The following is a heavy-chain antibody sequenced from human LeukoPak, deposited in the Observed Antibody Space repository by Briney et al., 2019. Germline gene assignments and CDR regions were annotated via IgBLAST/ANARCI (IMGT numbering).Heavy chain of an antibody. CDR3: ARHTSPDSSGYPDAFDI. Sequence: SETLSLTCAVYGGSFSGYYWSWFRQPPGKGLEWIGEITHSVTTNYNPSLKSRVTISVDTSKNQFSLKLLSVTAADTAVYYCARHTSPDSSGYPDAFDIWGQGTMVTVSS. V-gene: IGHV4-34*01. CDR1: GGSFSGYY. CDR2: ITHSVTT. J-gene: IGHJ3*02. D-gene: IGHD3-22*01.